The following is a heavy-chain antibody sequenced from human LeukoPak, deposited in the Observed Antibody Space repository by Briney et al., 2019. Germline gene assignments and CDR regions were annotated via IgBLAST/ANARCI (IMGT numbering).Heavy chain of an antibody. CDR1: GFTVSSNY. J-gene: IGHJ4*02. V-gene: IGHV3-53*01. D-gene: IGHD3-22*01. CDR3: ARGGYYYDSSGPIFDY. CDR2: IYSGGST. Sequence: GGSLRLSRAASGFTVSSNYMSWVRQAPGKGLEWVSVIYSGGSTYYADSVKGRFTISRDNSKNTLYLQMNSLRAEDTAVYYCARGGYYYDSSGPIFDYWGQGTLVTVSS.